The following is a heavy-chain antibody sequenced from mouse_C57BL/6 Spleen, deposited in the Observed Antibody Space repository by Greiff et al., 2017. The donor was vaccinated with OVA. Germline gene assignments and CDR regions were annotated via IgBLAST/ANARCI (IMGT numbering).Heavy chain of an antibody. D-gene: IGHD2-3*01. Sequence: VQLQQSGAELVRPGSSVKLSCKASGYTFTSYWMDWVKQRPGQGLEWIGNIYPSDSETHYNQKFKDKATLTVDKSSSTAYMQLSSLTSEDSAVYYCARDDGYPYWYFDVWGTGTTVTVSS. CDR1: GYTFTSYW. CDR2: IYPSDSET. V-gene: IGHV1-61*01. J-gene: IGHJ1*03. CDR3: ARDDGYPYWYFDV.